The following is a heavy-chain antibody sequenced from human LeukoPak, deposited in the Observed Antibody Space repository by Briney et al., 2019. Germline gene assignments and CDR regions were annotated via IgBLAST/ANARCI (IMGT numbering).Heavy chain of an antibody. CDR3: ARGGYSSGWADDY. CDR1: GGTFSSYA. CDR2: IIPIFGTA. Sequence: VASVKVSCKASGGTFSSYAISWVRQAPGQGLEWMGGIIPIFGTAIYAQKFQGRVTITTDESTSTAYMELSSLRSEDTAVYYCARGGYSSGWADDYWGQGTLVTVSS. J-gene: IGHJ4*02. V-gene: IGHV1-69*05. D-gene: IGHD6-19*01.